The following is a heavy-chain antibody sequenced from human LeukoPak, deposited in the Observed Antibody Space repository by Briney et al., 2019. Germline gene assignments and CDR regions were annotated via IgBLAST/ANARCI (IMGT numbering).Heavy chain of an antibody. J-gene: IGHJ3*02. CDR3: ARRTSGAFAI. V-gene: IGHV3-48*03. CDR2: ISSSGSDK. Sequence: PGGSLRLSCAASGFPFSDHEMNWVRQAPGKGLEWVSYISSSGSDKYYPDSEKGRFTISRDNAKNSLYLQMNSLRAEDTAVYYCARRTSGAFAIWGQGTKVTVSS. CDR1: GFPFSDHE.